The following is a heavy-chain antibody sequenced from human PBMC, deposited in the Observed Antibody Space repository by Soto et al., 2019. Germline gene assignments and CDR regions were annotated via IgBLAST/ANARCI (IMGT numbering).Heavy chain of an antibody. J-gene: IGHJ4*01. CDR3: TTDSYITSIIVRFDY. CDR1: GFTFSNAW. CDR2: VKSKNDGGTT. Sequence: GGSLRLSCAASGFTFSNAWNNWVRQAPGKGLEWVGRVKSKNDGGTTDFAAPVKGRFAISRDDSKNMVYLEMNSLQTEDTAIYYCTTDSYITSIIVRFDYWGHGTLVTVSS. D-gene: IGHD3-22*01. V-gene: IGHV3-15*07.